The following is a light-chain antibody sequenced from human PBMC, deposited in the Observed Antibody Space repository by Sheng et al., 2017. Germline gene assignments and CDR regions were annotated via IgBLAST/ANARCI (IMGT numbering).Light chain of an antibody. CDR2: QVS. CDR3: QQYSLYST. V-gene: IGKV1-5*03. J-gene: IGKJ2*01. Sequence: DIQMTQSPSTLSASVGDRVTITCRASQSISGWLAWYQQKPGKAPKLLIHQVSNLQSGVPSRFQRQWDLGQNSLSPSAALQPDDFAIYHCQQYSLYSTFGLGDQAGDQT. CDR1: QSISGW.